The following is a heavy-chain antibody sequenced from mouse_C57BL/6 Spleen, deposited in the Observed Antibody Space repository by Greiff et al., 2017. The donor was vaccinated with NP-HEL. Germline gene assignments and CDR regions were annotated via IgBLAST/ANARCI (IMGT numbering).Heavy chain of an antibody. V-gene: IGHV1-19*01. J-gene: IGHJ2*01. D-gene: IGHD2-1*01. CDR1: GYTFTDYY. CDR2: INPYNGGT. Sequence: VQLQQSGPVLVKPGASVKMSCKASGYTFTDYYMNWVKQSHGKSLEWIGVINPYNGGTSYNQKFKGKATLTVDKSSSTAYMELNSLTSEDSAVYYCARSRGNYGYYFDYWGQGTTLTVSS. CDR3: ARSRGNYGYYFDY.